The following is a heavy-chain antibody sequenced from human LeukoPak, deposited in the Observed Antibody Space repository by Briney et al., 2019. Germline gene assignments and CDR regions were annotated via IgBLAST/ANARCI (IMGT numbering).Heavy chain of an antibody. CDR2: ISWNSGSI. Sequence: GRSLRLSCAASGFTFDDYAMHWVRQAPGKGLEWVSGISWNSGSIGYADSVKGRFTISRDNAKNSLYLQMNSLRAEDTALYYCAKDMGDLLWFGELFYAFDIWGQGTMVTVSS. V-gene: IGHV3-9*01. J-gene: IGHJ3*02. D-gene: IGHD3-10*01. CDR3: AKDMGDLLWFGELFYAFDI. CDR1: GFTFDDYA.